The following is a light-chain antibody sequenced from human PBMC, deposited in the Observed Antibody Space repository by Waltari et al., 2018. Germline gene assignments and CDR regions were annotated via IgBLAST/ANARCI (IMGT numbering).Light chain of an antibody. CDR1: QGIDND. J-gene: IGKJ1*01. V-gene: IGKV1-27*01. Sequence: DIQMTQSPSSLSASVGDRVPITCRASQGIDNDLVGYQQKPGKAPKLLLYAASTLYSGVPFTFSGSRSGTEFTLTITSLQPEDVATYYCQKNNIDLPWTFGQGTKVKIK. CDR2: AAS. CDR3: QKNNIDLPWT.